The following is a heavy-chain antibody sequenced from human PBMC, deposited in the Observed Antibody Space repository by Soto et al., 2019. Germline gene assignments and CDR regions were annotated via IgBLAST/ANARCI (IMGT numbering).Heavy chain of an antibody. Sequence: ASVKVSCEACGYTFTSYGISWVRQAPGQGLEWMGWISAYNGNTNYAQKLQGKVTMTTDTSTSTAYMELRSLRSDDTAVYYCARVPISGIFDYWGQGTLVTVSS. CDR2: ISAYNGNT. V-gene: IGHV1-18*01. D-gene: IGHD1-26*01. J-gene: IGHJ4*02. CDR1: GYTFTSYG. CDR3: ARVPISGIFDY.